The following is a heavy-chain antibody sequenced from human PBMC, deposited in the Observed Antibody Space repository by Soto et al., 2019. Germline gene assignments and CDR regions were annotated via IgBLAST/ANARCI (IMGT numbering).Heavy chain of an antibody. CDR1: GFTFDDYA. CDR2: ISWNSGSI. V-gene: IGHV3-9*01. Sequence: SLRLSCAASGFTFDDYALHWVRQAPGKGLEWVSGISWNSGSIDYADSVKGRFTISRDNAKDSLYLQMNSLRAEDTALYYCVKDFVFDIWGQGTMVTVSS. J-gene: IGHJ3*02. CDR3: VKDFVFDI.